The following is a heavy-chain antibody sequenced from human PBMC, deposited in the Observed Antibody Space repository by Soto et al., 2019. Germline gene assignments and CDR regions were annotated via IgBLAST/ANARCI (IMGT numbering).Heavy chain of an antibody. V-gene: IGHV4-34*01. J-gene: IGHJ4*02. CDR3: ARDANGYKYGSYFDY. D-gene: IGHD5-18*01. Sequence: LSLTCAVSGASFNAYYWSWIRQAPGKGLEWIGEINYSGSSNYNPSLKSRVAMSADRSKSQFSLKVNSVTAADTAVYYCARDANGYKYGSYFDYWGQGALVTVSS. CDR2: INYSGSS. CDR1: GASFNAYY.